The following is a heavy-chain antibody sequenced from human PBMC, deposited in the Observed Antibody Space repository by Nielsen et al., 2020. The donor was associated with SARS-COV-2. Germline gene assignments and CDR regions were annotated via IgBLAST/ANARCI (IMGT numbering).Heavy chain of an antibody. J-gene: IGHJ4*02. D-gene: IGHD2-15*01. CDR3: AIDSVGSSQRDFGY. V-gene: IGHV3-33*01. Sequence: GESLKLSCAASGFTFSSYGMHWVRQAPGKGLEWVAVIWYDGSNKYYADSVKGRFTISRDNSKNTLYLQMNSLRAEDTAVYYCAIDSVGSSQRDFGYWGQGTLVTVSS. CDR1: GFTFSSYG. CDR2: IWYDGSNK.